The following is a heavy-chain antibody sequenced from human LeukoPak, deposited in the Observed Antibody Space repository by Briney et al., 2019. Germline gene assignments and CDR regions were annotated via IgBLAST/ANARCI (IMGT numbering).Heavy chain of an antibody. CDR1: GGSVSSYY. J-gene: IGHJ5*02. CDR2: IYYSGST. V-gene: IGHV4-59*08. D-gene: IGHD2-15*01. Sequence: SETLSLTCTVSGGSVSSYYWSWIRQPPGKGLEWIGYIYYSGSTNYNPSLKSRVTISVDTSKNQFSLKLSSVTAADTAVYYCARRGYCSGGSCYSGVGGWFDPWGQGTVVTVSS. CDR3: ARRGYCSGGSCYSGVGGWFDP.